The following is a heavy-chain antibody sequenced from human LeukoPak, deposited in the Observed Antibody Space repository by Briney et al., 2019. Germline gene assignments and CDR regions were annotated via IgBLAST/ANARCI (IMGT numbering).Heavy chain of an antibody. CDR2: INPNSGST. D-gene: IGHD3-9*01. J-gene: IGHJ5*02. CDR3: TRGMDILTGYWFDP. Sequence: ASVKVSCKASGYTFTGYYMHWVRQAPGQGLEWMGIINPNSGSTSYAQKFQGRVTMTRDTPTSTVYMELSSLRSEDTAVYYCTRGMDILTGYWFDPWGQGTLVTVSS. CDR1: GYTFTGYY. V-gene: IGHV1-46*01.